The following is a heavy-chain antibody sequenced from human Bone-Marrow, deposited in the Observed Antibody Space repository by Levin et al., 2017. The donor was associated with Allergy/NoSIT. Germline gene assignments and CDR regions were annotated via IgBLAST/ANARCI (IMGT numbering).Heavy chain of an antibody. CDR2: ISGSGGST. V-gene: IGHV3-23*01. CDR1: GFTFSSYA. D-gene: IGHD3-10*01. CDR3: AKGRSSGSYNY. Sequence: GESLKISCAASGFTFSSYAMSWVRQAPGKGLEWVSAISGSGGSTYYADSVKGRFTISRDNSKNTLYLQMNSLRAEDTAVYYCAKGRSSGSYNYWGQGTLVTVSS. J-gene: IGHJ4*02.